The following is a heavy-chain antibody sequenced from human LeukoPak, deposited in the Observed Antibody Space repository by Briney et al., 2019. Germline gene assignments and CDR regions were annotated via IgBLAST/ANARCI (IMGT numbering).Heavy chain of an antibody. CDR1: GGSISSYY. CDR2: IYYSGST. Sequence: SETLSLTCTVSGGSISSYYWSWIRQPPGKRLEWIGYIYYSGSTYYNPSLKSRVTISVDTSKNQFSLRLSSVTAADTAVYYCARGWFGEFYFDYWGQGTLVAVSS. D-gene: IGHD3-10*01. V-gene: IGHV4-59*12. J-gene: IGHJ4*02. CDR3: ARGWFGEFYFDY.